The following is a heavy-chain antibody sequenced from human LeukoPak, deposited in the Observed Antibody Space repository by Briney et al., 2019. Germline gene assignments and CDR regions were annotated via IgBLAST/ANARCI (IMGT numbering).Heavy chain of an antibody. CDR2: ISGSGGST. CDR1: GFTFSSYA. V-gene: IGHV3-23*01. Sequence: GGSLRLSCAASGFTFSSYAMSWVRQAPGKGLEWVSAISGSGGSTYYADSVKGRFTISRDNAKNSLYLQMNSLRAEDTAVYYCARVKSSSPGYWGQGTLVTVSS. D-gene: IGHD6-6*01. J-gene: IGHJ4*02. CDR3: ARVKSSSPGY.